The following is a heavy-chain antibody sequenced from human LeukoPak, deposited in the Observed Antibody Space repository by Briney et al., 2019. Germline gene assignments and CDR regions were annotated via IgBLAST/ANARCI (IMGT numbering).Heavy chain of an antibody. J-gene: IGHJ4*02. CDR1: GFTFSTYE. Sequence: SLRLSCAASGFTFSTYEMNWVRQAPTKGLEWISYISSSGSTIYYADSVKGRFTISRDNAKNSLYLQMNSLRAEDTALYYCASRPPHGRYVVFDYWGQGTLVTVSS. D-gene: IGHD3-16*01. V-gene: IGHV3-48*03. CDR2: ISSSGSTI. CDR3: ASRPPHGRYVVFDY.